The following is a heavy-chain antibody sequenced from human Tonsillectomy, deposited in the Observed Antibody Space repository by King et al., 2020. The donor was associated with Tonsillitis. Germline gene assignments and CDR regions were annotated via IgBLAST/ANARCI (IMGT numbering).Heavy chain of an antibody. CDR2: FYYRGST. D-gene: IGHD3-16*02. Sequence: QLQESGPGLVKPSETLSLTCTVSGGSISSSSHYWGWIRQPPGKGLEWIGSFYYRGSTYYNPSLKSRVTISVDTSKNQFSLNLSPVTAADTAVYYCARVSGTYHYHFDYWGQGTLVTVS. V-gene: IGHV4-39*01. CDR3: ARVSGTYHYHFDY. J-gene: IGHJ4*02. CDR1: GGSISSSSHY.